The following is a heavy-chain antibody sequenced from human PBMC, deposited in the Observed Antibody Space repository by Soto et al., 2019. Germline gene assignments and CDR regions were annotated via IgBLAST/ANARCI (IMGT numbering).Heavy chain of an antibody. D-gene: IGHD2-15*01. Sequence: EVQLVESGEGLVQPGGSLRLSCAASGFTFSSYNIHWIRQAPGKGLEFVSAISRSGDRTYYADSVKGSFTITRDNSKNPVCLQMGSLRAEDMAVYYCARARCSSGQCYYFGYWGRGALVSVSS. CDR1: GFTFSSYN. J-gene: IGHJ4*02. CDR2: ISRSGDRT. CDR3: ARARCSSGQCYYFGY. V-gene: IGHV3-64*02.